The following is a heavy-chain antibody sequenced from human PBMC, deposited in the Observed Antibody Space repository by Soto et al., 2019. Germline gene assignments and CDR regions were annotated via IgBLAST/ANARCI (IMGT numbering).Heavy chain of an antibody. CDR1: GGSISAVGNS. CDR2: IYHSGTT. CDR3: ARGHFSYCSGNFNNHMFDL. J-gene: IGHJ5*02. D-gene: IGHD2-21*02. Sequence: SETLSLTFPVSGGSISAVGNSWSWIRQPPGGGREGFGYIYHSGTTYYNPSLKTRLTMSLDRSNNPFSLTLNSVTAAAPAVSFCARGHFSYCSGNFNNHMFDLWGQGTLVTVSS. V-gene: IGHV4-30-2*01.